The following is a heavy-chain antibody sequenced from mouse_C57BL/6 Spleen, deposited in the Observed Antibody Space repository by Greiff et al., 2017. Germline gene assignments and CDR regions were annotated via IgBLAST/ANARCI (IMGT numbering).Heavy chain of an antibody. J-gene: IGHJ4*01. CDR2: INPSSGYT. D-gene: IGHD2-3*01. V-gene: IGHV1-4*01. Sequence: QVQLQQSGAELARPGASVKMSCKASGYTFTSYTMHWVKQRPGQGLEWIGYINPSSGYTKYNQKFKDKATLTADKSSSTAYMQLSSLTSEDSAVYYCARTGYDGYYYAMDYWGQGTSVTVSS. CDR3: ARTGYDGYYYAMDY. CDR1: GYTFTSYT.